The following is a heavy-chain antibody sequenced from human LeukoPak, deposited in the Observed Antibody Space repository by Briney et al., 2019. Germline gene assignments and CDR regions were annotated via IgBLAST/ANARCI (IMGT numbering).Heavy chain of an antibody. J-gene: IGHJ4*02. Sequence: SETLSLTCSVSGGSISSYYWSWIRQPAGKGLEWIGRIYTSESTNYNPSLKSRVTMSVDTSKNQFSLKLYSVTAADTAVYYCARQDFVGAFYWGQGTLVTVSS. CDR2: IYTSEST. CDR3: ARQDFVGAFY. V-gene: IGHV4-4*07. CDR1: GGSISSYY. D-gene: IGHD3-10*01.